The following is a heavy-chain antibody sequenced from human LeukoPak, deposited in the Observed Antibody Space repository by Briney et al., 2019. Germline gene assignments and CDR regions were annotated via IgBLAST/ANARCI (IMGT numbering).Heavy chain of an antibody. D-gene: IGHD3-22*01. CDR3: ARVKTYYYDSSGYSYYFDY. J-gene: IGHJ4*02. Sequence: ASVKASCKASGYTFTGYYMHWVRQAPGQGLEWMGWINPNSGGTNYAQKFQGRVTMTRDTSISTAYMELSRLRSDDTAVYYCARVKTYYYDSSGYSYYFDYWGQGTLVTVSS. CDR2: INPNSGGT. V-gene: IGHV1-2*02. CDR1: GYTFTGYY.